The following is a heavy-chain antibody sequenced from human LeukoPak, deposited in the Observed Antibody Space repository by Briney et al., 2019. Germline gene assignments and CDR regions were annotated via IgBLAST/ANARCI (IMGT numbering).Heavy chain of an antibody. V-gene: IGHV4-34*01. J-gene: IGHJ4*02. CDR1: GGSFSGYY. CDR2: INHSGST. Sequence: SETVSLTCAVYGGSFSGYYWSWIRQPPGKGLEWIGEINHSGSTNYNPSLKSRVTISVDTSKNQFSLKLSSVTAADTAVYYCARVGPRLRWYIDYWGQGTLVTVSS. CDR3: ARVGPRLRWYIDY. D-gene: IGHD3-16*01.